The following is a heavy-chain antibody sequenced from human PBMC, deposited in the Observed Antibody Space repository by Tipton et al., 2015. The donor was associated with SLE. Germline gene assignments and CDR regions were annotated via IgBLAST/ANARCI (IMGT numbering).Heavy chain of an antibody. Sequence: TLSLTCTVSGGSIRSYYWSWIRQPPGKGLEWIGEINHSGSTNYNPSLKSRVTISVDTSKTQFSLNLSSVTAADTAVYYCAREPAPNLAYDAFDIWGQGTMVTVSS. V-gene: IGHV4-34*01. CDR2: INHSGST. J-gene: IGHJ3*02. CDR1: GGSIRSYY. CDR3: AREPAPNLAYDAFDI.